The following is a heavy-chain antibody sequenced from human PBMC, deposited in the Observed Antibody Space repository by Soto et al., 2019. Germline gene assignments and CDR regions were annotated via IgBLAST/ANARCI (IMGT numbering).Heavy chain of an antibody. CDR3: ARDEYDSGGEPK. Sequence: EVQLVESGGAWVQPGGSLRLSCVVSGFTFTRYHMNWVRQAPGKGLEWVSYISSSSGTIFYADSVKGRFTISRANAKNTLYLHMNSLRDDDTAVYYCARDEYDSGGEPKWGQGTPVTVSS. CDR2: ISSSSGTI. D-gene: IGHD3-22*01. J-gene: IGHJ4*02. V-gene: IGHV3-48*02. CDR1: GFTFTRYH.